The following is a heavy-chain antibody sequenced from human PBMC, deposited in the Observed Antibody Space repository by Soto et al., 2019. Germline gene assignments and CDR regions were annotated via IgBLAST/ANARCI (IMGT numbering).Heavy chain of an antibody. J-gene: IGHJ4*02. CDR1: GGSISSSNFY. CDR2: IRYGGST. CDR3: AKDASCYSCGA. Sequence: QLQLQESGPGVVKPSETLSLTCAVSGGSISSSNFYWGWFRQSPGKGLAWIGSIRYGGSTYYSPSLESRVTISVATSKNQFSLNVNSVTAADTAVYYCAKDASCYSCGAWGQGALVTVAS. D-gene: IGHD2-15*01. V-gene: IGHV4-39*01.